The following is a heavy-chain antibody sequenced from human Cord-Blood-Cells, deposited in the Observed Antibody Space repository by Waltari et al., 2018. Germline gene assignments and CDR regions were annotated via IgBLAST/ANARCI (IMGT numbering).Heavy chain of an antibody. Sequence: QVQLQESGPGLVKPSETLYLTCTAPGGSISSYYWSWIRQPPGQGLEWIGYIYYSGNTNYNPSLKSRVTISVDTSKNQFSLKLSSVTAADTAVYYCARSAGSGQTPYYYYYMDVWGKGTTVTVSS. CDR3: ARSAGSGQTPYYYYYMDV. D-gene: IGHD2-15*01. CDR2: IYYSGNT. V-gene: IGHV4-59*08. J-gene: IGHJ6*03. CDR1: GGSISSYY.